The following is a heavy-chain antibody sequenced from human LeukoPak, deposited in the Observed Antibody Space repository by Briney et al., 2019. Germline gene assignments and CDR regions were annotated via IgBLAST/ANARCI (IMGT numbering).Heavy chain of an antibody. Sequence: ASVKVSCKVSGYTLTELSMHWVRQAPGKGLEWMGGFDPEDGETIYAQKFQGRVTMTEDTSTDTAHMELSSLRSEDTAVYYCATEGIVVVPAAIMDWGQGTLVTVSS. J-gene: IGHJ4*02. CDR3: ATEGIVVVPAAIMD. CDR1: GYTLTELS. D-gene: IGHD2-2*02. V-gene: IGHV1-24*01. CDR2: FDPEDGET.